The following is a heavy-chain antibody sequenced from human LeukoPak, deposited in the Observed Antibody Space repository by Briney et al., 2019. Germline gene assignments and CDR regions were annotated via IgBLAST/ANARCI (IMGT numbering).Heavy chain of an antibody. CDR3: ARVGYYDSSGYFYFDY. CDR1: GYTFTSYG. V-gene: IGHV1-18*01. D-gene: IGHD3-22*01. J-gene: IGHJ4*02. CDR2: ISAYNGNT. Sequence: ASVKVSRKASGYTFTSYGFSWVRQPPGQGLEWMGWISAYNGNTNYAQKLQGRVTMTTDTSTSTAYMELRSLRSDDTAVYFCARVGYYDSSGYFYFDYWGQGTLVTASS.